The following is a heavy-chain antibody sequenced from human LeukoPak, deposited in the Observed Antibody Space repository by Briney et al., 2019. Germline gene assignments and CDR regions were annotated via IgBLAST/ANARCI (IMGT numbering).Heavy chain of an antibody. CDR3: ARILDIWKFDY. V-gene: IGHV4-30-4*08. CDR1: GGSLSSGNYY. Sequence: PSQTLSLTCTVSGGSLSSGNYYWSWIRQSPGKGLEWIGYIYYSGSTSYNPSLKSRLAMSLDTSKNQFSLRLTSVTAADTAVYYCARILDIWKFDYWGQGTLVTVSS. J-gene: IGHJ4*02. CDR2: IYYSGST. D-gene: IGHD5-12*01.